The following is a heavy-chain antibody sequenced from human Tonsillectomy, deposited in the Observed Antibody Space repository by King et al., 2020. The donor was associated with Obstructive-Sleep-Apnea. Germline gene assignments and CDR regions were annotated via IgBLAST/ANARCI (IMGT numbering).Heavy chain of an antibody. D-gene: IGHD2-21*02. V-gene: IGHV4-31*03. CDR2: IFYRGNT. CDR1: GGSINSGGYY. J-gene: IGHJ4*02. CDR3: ARAAYCGGDCYSFEY. Sequence: VQLQESGPGLVKPSQTLSLTCTVSGGSINSGGYYWTWIRQHPGKGLEWIGYIFYRGNTYYNPSLKSRVTIVLDTSKNQFSLKLSSVTAADTAGYYCARAAYCGGDCYSFEYWGQGTLVTVSS.